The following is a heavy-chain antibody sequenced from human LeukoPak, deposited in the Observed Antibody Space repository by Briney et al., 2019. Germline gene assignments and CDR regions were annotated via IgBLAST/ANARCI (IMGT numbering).Heavy chain of an antibody. Sequence: SQTLSLTCAISGDSVSSNSAAWNWIRQSPSRGLEWLGRTYYRSKLYNDYAVSVKSRITINPDTSKNQFSLQLNSVTPEDTAVYYCARTIVVVTAPPSDAFDIWGQGTMVTVSS. V-gene: IGHV6-1*01. CDR1: GDSVSSNSAA. CDR3: ARTIVVVTAPPSDAFDI. CDR2: TYYRSKLYN. D-gene: IGHD2-21*02. J-gene: IGHJ3*02.